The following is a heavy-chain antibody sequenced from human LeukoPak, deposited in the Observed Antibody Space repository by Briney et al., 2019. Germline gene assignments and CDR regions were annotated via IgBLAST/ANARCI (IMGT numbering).Heavy chain of an antibody. CDR2: IFYSGST. D-gene: IGHD3-10*01. J-gene: IGHJ4*02. V-gene: IGHV4-39*01. Sequence: SETLSPTCTVSGGSISSSYYFWGWIRQPPGKGLQWIGSIFYSGSTYYNPSLKSRVTISVDTSKNQFSLKLSSVTAADTAMYYCARYYYGSGRTNYWGQGTLVTVSS. CDR1: GGSISSSYYF. CDR3: ARYYYGSGRTNY.